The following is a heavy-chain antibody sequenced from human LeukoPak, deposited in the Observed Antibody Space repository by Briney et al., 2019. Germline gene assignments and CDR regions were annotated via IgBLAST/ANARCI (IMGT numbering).Heavy chain of an antibody. CDR1: GYSISSGYY. J-gene: IGHJ5*02. D-gene: IGHD4-11*01. Sequence: KASETLSLICTVSGYSISSGYYWGWIRQPPGKGLEWIGSIYHSGSTYYNPSLKSRVTISVDTSKNQFSLKLSSVTAADTAVYYCARILDTVNGDWFDPWGQGTLVTVSS. CDR2: IYHSGST. CDR3: ARILDTVNGDWFDP. V-gene: IGHV4-38-2*02.